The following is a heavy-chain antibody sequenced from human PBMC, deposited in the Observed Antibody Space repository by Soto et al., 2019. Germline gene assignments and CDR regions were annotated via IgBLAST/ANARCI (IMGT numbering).Heavy chain of an antibody. CDR1: GYTFTGYY. D-gene: IGHD4-17*01. CDR2: INPNSGGT. J-gene: IGHJ3*02. Sequence: GASVKVSCKASGYTFTGYYMHWVRQAPGQGPEWMGWINPNSGGTNYAQKFQGWVTMTRDTSISTAYMELSRLRSDDTAVYYCARVLGYGGYRIGAFDIWGQGTMVTVSS. CDR3: ARVLGYGGYRIGAFDI. V-gene: IGHV1-2*04.